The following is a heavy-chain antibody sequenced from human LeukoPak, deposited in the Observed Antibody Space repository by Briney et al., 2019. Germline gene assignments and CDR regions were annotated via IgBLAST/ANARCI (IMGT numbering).Heavy chain of an antibody. Sequence: SETLSLTCAVYGGSFSGYYWSWIRQPPGKGLEWIGEINHGGSTNYNPSLKSRVTISVDTSKNQFSLKLSSVTAADTAVYYCASDSSSWYTFDYWGQGTLVTVSS. V-gene: IGHV4-34*01. CDR3: ASDSSSWYTFDY. CDR2: INHGGST. CDR1: GGSFSGYY. D-gene: IGHD6-13*01. J-gene: IGHJ4*02.